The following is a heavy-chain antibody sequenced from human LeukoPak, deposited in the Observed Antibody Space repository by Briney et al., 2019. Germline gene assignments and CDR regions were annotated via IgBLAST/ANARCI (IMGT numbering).Heavy chain of an antibody. D-gene: IGHD3-22*01. V-gene: IGHV4-30-4*01. CDR3: AREAHDSSGSSEYYFDY. CDR2: IYYSGST. CDR1: GGSFSGYY. Sequence: PSETLSLTCAVYGGSFSGYYWSWIRQPPGKGLEWIGYIYYSGSTYYNPSLKSRVTISVDTSKNQFSLKLSSVTAADTAVYYCAREAHDSSGSSEYYFDYWGQGTLVTVSS. J-gene: IGHJ4*02.